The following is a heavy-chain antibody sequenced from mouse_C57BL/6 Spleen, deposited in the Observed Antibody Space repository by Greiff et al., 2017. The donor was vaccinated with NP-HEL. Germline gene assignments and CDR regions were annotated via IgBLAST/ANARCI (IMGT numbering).Heavy chain of an antibody. CDR2: INPSNGGT. CDR3: AGGDYYGSSHAY. V-gene: IGHV1-53*01. J-gene: IGHJ3*01. D-gene: IGHD1-1*01. Sequence: QVQLQQPGTELVKPGASVKLSCKASGYTFTSYWMHWVKQRPGQGLEWIGNINPSNGGTTYTEKFKCKATLTVDKSSSAAYMQLSSLTSEDSAVYYCAGGDYYGSSHAYWGQGTLVTVSA. CDR1: GYTFTSYW.